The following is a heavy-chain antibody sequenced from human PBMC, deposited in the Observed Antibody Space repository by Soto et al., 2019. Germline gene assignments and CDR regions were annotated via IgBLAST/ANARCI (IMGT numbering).Heavy chain of an antibody. CDR2: ISAYNGNT. Sequence: GASVKVSCKASGYTFTSYGISWVRQAPGQGLEWMGWISAYNGNTNYAQKLQGRVTMTTDTSTSTAYMELRSLRSDDTAVYYCARSPYYYDSSGYVRWFDPWGQGTLVTVSS. V-gene: IGHV1-18*04. D-gene: IGHD3-22*01. J-gene: IGHJ5*02. CDR3: ARSPYYYDSSGYVRWFDP. CDR1: GYTFTSYG.